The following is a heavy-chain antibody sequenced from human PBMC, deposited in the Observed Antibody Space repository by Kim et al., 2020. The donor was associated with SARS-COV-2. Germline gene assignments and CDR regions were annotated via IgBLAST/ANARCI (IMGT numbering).Heavy chain of an antibody. CDR3: AKDLNIWSSSWSEFDY. CDR1: GFTFSSYA. D-gene: IGHD6-13*01. J-gene: IGHJ4*02. Sequence: GGSLRLSCAASGFTFSSYAMSWVRQAPGKGLEWVSAISGSGGSTYYADSVKGRFTISRDNSKNTLYLQMNSLRAEDTAVYYCAKDLNIWSSSWSEFDYWGQGTLVTVSS. V-gene: IGHV3-23*01. CDR2: ISGSGGST.